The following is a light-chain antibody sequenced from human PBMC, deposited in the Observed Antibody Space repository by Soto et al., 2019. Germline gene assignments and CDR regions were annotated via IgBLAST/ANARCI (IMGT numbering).Light chain of an antibody. J-gene: IGKJ5*01. Sequence: EIRVTQSPSSVSASVGDSVTITCRASQDIAGYLAWYQHKPGRAPELLIHAASSLQSWVPSRFSGSVSVTDFTLTINGLQTEDFATYYCQQAYSFPITFGQGTRLEIK. V-gene: IGKV1D-12*01. CDR1: QDIAGY. CDR2: AAS. CDR3: QQAYSFPIT.